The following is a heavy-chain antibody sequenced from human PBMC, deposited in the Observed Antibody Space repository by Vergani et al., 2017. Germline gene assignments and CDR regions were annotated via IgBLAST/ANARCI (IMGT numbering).Heavy chain of an antibody. V-gene: IGHV4-39*07. CDR2: INHSGST. CDR3: ARDGRSGRRKNYYYYGMDV. D-gene: IGHD1-26*01. J-gene: IGHJ6*02. Sequence: QLQLQESGPGLVKPSETLSLTCTVSGGSISSSSYYWSWIRQPPGKGLEWIGEINHSGSTNYNPSLKSRVTISVDTSKNQFSLKLSSVTAADTAVYYCARDGRSGRRKNYYYYGMDVWGQGTTVTVSS. CDR1: GGSISSSSYY.